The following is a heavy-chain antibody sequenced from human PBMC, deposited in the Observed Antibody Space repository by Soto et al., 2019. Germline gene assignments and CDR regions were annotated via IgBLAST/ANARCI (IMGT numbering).Heavy chain of an antibody. CDR1: GGSISSGGYY. CDR2: IYYSGST. Sequence: PSETLSLTCTVSGGSISSGGYYWSWIRQHPGKGLEWIGYIYYSGSTYYNQSLKSRVTISVDTSKYQFSLKLSPVTAADTAVYYCARDRTFYGDYYYGMDVWGQGTTVTVSS. D-gene: IGHD4-17*01. J-gene: IGHJ6*02. CDR3: ARDRTFYGDYYYGMDV. V-gene: IGHV4-31*03.